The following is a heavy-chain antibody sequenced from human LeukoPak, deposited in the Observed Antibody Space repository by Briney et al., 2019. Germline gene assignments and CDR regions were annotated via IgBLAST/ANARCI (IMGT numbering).Heavy chain of an antibody. J-gene: IGHJ4*02. CDR1: GFTFNQYW. Sequence: GGSLRLSCEASGFTFNQYWMNWVRQAPGKGLEWVANIRQDGEGYYRDSVRGRFTISRDNAKNSLYLQMNSLRAEDTAVYYCATERDSSWTFDSWGQGTLVTVSS. V-gene: IGHV3-7*01. D-gene: IGHD6-13*01. CDR3: ATERDSSWTFDS. CDR2: IRQDGEG.